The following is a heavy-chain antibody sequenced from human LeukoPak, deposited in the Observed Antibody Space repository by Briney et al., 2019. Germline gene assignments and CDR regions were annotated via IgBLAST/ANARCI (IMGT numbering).Heavy chain of an antibody. Sequence: GGSLRLSCAASGFTFSSYSMTWVRQAPGKGLEWVSSFTSSSRSIYYADSVKGRFTISRDNAKNSLYLQMNSLRAEDTAVYYCARTAGYNYWEYFQHWGQGTLVTVSS. J-gene: IGHJ1*01. CDR2: FTSSSRSI. V-gene: IGHV3-21*01. D-gene: IGHD5-24*01. CDR1: GFTFSSYS. CDR3: ARTAGYNYWEYFQH.